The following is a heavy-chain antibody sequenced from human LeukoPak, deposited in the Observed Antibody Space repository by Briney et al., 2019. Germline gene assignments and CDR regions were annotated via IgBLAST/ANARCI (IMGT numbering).Heavy chain of an antibody. V-gene: IGHV4-34*01. J-gene: IGHJ4*02. CDR2: IDHSGGT. CDR3: ARDNNGWYQVFDY. Sequence: SETLSLTCAVSGASFSGFYWSWIRQLPGKGLEWIGQIDHSGGTIYNPSLKSRVTMSLDTSKNQFSLKLSSVTAADTAMYYCARDNNGWYQVFDYWGQGTLVNVFS. CDR1: GASFSGFY. D-gene: IGHD6-19*01.